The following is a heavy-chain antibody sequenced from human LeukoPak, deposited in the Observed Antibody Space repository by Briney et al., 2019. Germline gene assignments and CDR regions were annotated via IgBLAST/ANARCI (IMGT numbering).Heavy chain of an antibody. CDR1: GGSISSYY. CDR2: IYYSGST. D-gene: IGHD5-18*01. Sequence: PETLSLTCTVSGGSISSYYWSWIRQPPGKGLEWIGYIYYSGSTNYNPSLKSRVTISVDTSKNQFSLKLSSVTAADTAVYYCARAVDTARYYYMDVWGKGTTVTISS. V-gene: IGHV4-59*01. CDR3: ARAVDTARYYYMDV. J-gene: IGHJ6*03.